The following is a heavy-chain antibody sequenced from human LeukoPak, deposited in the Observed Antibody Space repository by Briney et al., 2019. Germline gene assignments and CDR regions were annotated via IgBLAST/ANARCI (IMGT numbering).Heavy chain of an antibody. D-gene: IGHD5/OR15-5a*01. CDR2: ISGSVGST. CDR3: AKGNLRGPPPNIDY. J-gene: IGHJ4*02. V-gene: IGHV3-23*01. CDR1: GFTFSSYA. Sequence: PGGSLRLSCAASGFTFSSYAMGWVRQAPGKGLEWVSAISGSVGSTYYADSVKGRFTISRDNSKNTLYLQTNSLRAEDTAVYYCAKGNLRGPPPNIDYWGQGTLVTVSS.